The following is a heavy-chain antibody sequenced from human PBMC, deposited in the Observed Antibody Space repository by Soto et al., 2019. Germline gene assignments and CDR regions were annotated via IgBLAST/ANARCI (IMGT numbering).Heavy chain of an antibody. D-gene: IGHD5-12*01. J-gene: IGHJ4*02. Sequence: EVQLVESGGGLVQPGGSLRISCAASGFTFSSYEMNWVRQAPGKGLEWVSYISSSGSTIYYADSVKGRFTISRDNAKNSLYLQMNSLRAEDTAVYYCARQNGYRKKRADFDYWGQGTLVTVSS. V-gene: IGHV3-48*03. CDR1: GFTFSSYE. CDR2: ISSSGSTI. CDR3: ARQNGYRKKRADFDY.